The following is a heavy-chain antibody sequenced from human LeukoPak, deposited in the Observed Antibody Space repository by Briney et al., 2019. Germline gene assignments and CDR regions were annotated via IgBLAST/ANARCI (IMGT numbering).Heavy chain of an antibody. CDR3: ARVRGLGSSFWFDP. D-gene: IGHD6-13*01. CDR2: ISSSGSTK. J-gene: IGHJ5*02. Sequence: GGSLRLSCAASGFTFSDYYMTWIRQAPGKGLEWVSYISSSGSTKYYTGSVKGRFTISRDNAKNSLYLQMNSLRDEDTAVYYCARVRGLGSSFWFDPWGQGTLVTVSS. CDR1: GFTFSDYY. V-gene: IGHV3-11*01.